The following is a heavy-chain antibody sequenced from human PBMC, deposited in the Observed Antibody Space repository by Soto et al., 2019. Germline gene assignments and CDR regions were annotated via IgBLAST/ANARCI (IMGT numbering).Heavy chain of an antibody. Sequence: EVQLLESGGGLVQPGGSLRLSCAASGFSFSSYAMVWVRQAPGKGLEWVSVISARGGSSNFADSVKGRFTISRDNSKNVLSLEMNSLRDEDTAIYFCAKGSIEYSASVDNWGQGTLVLVSS. CDR1: GFSFSSYA. CDR3: AKGSIEYSASVDN. J-gene: IGHJ4*02. D-gene: IGHD5-12*01. CDR2: ISARGGSS. V-gene: IGHV3-23*01.